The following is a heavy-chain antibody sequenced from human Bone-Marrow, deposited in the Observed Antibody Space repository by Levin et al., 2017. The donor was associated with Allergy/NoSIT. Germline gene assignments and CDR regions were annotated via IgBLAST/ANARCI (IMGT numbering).Heavy chain of an antibody. CDR3: GKDTSRNREGATGEFDY. V-gene: IGHV3-9*01. CDR1: GFTFDDYA. CDR2: IAWNSNSV. J-gene: IGHJ4*02. D-gene: IGHD7-27*01. Sequence: PGGSLRLSCAASGFTFDDYAMHWVRQAPGKGLEWVSGIAWNSNSVNYADSVKGRFTISRDNAKNSLYLQMNSLRADDTALFYCGKDTSRNREGATGEFDYWGQGILDTVSS.